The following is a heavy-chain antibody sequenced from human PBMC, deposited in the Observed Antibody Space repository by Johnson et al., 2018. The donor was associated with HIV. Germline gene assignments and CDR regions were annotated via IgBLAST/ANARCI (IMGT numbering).Heavy chain of an antibody. CDR3: ARQVYCSSTSCSSAFDI. J-gene: IGHJ3*02. CDR2: IGTAGDT. V-gene: IGHV3-13*01. CDR1: GFTFDDYA. Sequence: VQLVESGGGVERPGGSLRLSCVASGFTFDDYAMHWVRQAPGKGLEWVSGIGTAGDTYYPGSVKGRFTISRENAKNSLYLQMNSLRAGDTAVYYCARQVYCSSTSCSSAFDIWGQGTVVTVSS. D-gene: IGHD2-2*01.